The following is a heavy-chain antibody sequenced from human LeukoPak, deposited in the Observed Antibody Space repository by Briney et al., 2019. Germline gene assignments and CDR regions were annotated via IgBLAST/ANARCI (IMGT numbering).Heavy chain of an antibody. Sequence: SQTLSLTCAVSGGSISSGGYSWSWIRQPPGKGLEWIGYIYHSGSTYFNPSLKSRVTISVDRSKNQFSLKLSSVTVADTAVYYCAREGGVDTAMVLDYWGQGTLVTVSS. CDR2: IYHSGST. D-gene: IGHD5-18*01. J-gene: IGHJ4*02. CDR3: AREGGVDTAMVLDY. CDR1: GGSISSGGYS. V-gene: IGHV4-30-2*01.